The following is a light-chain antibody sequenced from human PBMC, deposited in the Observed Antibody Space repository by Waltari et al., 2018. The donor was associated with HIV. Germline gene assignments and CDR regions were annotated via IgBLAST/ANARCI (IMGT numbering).Light chain of an antibody. CDR2: GVT. J-gene: IGLJ1*01. Sequence: QSALTQPASVPGSPGQSITISCTGTSSDIGDYDYVSWYQQHPGKAPKLMIYGVTNRPSVVSNRFSGSKSGNTASLTISGLQAEDEADYYCSSYTSSSTLYVFGTGTKVTVL. CDR3: SSYTSSSTLYV. CDR1: SSDIGDYDY. V-gene: IGLV2-14*01.